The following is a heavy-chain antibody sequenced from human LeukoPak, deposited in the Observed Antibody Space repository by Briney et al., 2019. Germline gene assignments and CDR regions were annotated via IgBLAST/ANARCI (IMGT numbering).Heavy chain of an antibody. CDR1: GFTFSNYA. D-gene: IGHD2/OR15-2a*01. CDR3: AKDSAKKYDDY. CDR2: ISGIDGTT. J-gene: IGHJ4*02. Sequence: PGGSLRLSCAASGFTFSNYAMSWVRQAPGKGLEWVSGISGIDGTTYYADSVKGRFTISRDNSKNTLYLQMNGLRAEDTAVYYCAKDSAKKYDDYWGQGTLVTVSS. V-gene: IGHV3-23*01.